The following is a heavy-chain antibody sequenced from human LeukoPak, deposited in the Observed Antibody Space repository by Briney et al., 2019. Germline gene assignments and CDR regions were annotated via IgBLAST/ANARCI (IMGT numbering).Heavy chain of an antibody. CDR1: GFTFSDYY. D-gene: IGHD6-13*01. CDR2: ISSSGSTI. V-gene: IGHV3-11*01. CDR3: AGAAAGIMDYYYYYMDV. J-gene: IGHJ6*03. Sequence: GGSLRLSCAASGFTFSDYYMSWIRQAPGKGLEWVPYISSSGSTIYYADSVKGRFTISRDNAKNSLYLQMNSLRAEDTAVYYCAGAAAGIMDYYYYYMDVWGKGTTVTVSS.